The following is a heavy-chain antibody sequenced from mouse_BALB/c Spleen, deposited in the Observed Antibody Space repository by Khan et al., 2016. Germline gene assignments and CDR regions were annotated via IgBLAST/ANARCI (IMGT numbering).Heavy chain of an antibody. J-gene: IGHJ2*01. CDR3: ARIKKIVATYFDY. D-gene: IGHD1-1*01. Sequence: QVRLQQSGAELVKAGASVKMSCKASGYTFTSYWMHWVKQRLGQGLEWFAETNPTNGRTYYNEKFMSKATLTVDKSSSTAYMLLSGPTFEDSAVYYSARIKKIVATYFDYWGQGTTLTVAS. CDR2: TNPTNGRT. V-gene: IGHV1S81*02. CDR1: GYTFTSYW.